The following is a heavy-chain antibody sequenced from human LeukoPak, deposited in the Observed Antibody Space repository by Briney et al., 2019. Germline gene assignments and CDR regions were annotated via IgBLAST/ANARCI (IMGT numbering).Heavy chain of an antibody. CDR1: GFTFSDYW. CDR3: ARRGGSSSRRSPIDY. J-gene: IGHJ4*02. V-gene: IGHV3-7*01. D-gene: IGHD6-6*01. Sequence: GGSLRLSCTASGFTFSDYWMTWVRQAPGKGPERVANIKQDGSQRYYVDSVRGRFTISRDNAKNSVFLQMNGLRAEDTAVYYCARRGGSSSRRSPIDYWGQGTLVTVSS. CDR2: IKQDGSQR.